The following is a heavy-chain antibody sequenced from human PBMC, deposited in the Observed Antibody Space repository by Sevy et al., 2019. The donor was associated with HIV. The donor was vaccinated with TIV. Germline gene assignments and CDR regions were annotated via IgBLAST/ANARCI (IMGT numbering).Heavy chain of an antibody. CDR2: ISGSGGST. J-gene: IGHJ4*02. V-gene: IGHV3-23*01. D-gene: IGHD4-17*01. CDR3: AKDPTVYGDYVA. CDR1: GFTFSSYA. Sequence: GESLKISCAASGFTFSSYAMSWVRQAPGKGLEWVSAISGSGGSTYYADSVKGRFTISRDNSKNTLYLQMNSLRAEDTAVYYCAKDPTVYGDYVAWGQGTLVTVSS.